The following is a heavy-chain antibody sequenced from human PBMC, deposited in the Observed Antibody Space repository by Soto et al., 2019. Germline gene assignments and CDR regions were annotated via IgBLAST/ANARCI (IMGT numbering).Heavy chain of an antibody. CDR2: ISSSSSYT. CDR1: GFTFSDYY. V-gene: IGHV3-11*06. CDR3: ASVVGNWNCDY. Sequence: GGSLRLSCAASGFTFSDYYMSWIRQAPGKGLEWVSYISSSSSYTNYADSVKGRFTISRDNAKNSLYLQMNSLRAEDTAVYYCASVVGNWNCDYWGQGTLVTVSS. J-gene: IGHJ4*02. D-gene: IGHD1-1*01.